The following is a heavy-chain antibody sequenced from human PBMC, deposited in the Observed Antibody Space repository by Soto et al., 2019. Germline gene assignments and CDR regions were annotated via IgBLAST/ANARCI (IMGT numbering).Heavy chain of an antibody. J-gene: IGHJ4*02. Sequence: VKVSCKVSGYTLTELSMHWVRQAPGKGLEWMGGFDPEDGETIYAQKFQGRVTMTEDTSTDTAYMELSSLRSEDTAVYYCATGSHGDYDSSGYYSLDYWGQGTLVTVSS. V-gene: IGHV1-24*01. CDR3: ATGSHGDYDSSGYYSLDY. D-gene: IGHD3-22*01. CDR1: GYTLTELS. CDR2: FDPEDGET.